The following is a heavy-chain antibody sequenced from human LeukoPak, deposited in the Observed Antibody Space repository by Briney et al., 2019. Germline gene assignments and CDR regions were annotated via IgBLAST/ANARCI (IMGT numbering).Heavy chain of an antibody. CDR2: IKGEPDGGTT. J-gene: IGHJ4*02. CDR3: TTDRGITIRPLFDY. V-gene: IGHV3-15*01. Sequence: GGSLRLSCAASGFTFNTAWTSWVRQAPGKGLEWVGHIKGEPDGGTTHYAAPVKGRFFISRDDSKNTLYLYMNSLKSDDTAVYYCTTDRGITIRPLFDYWGQGTLVTVSS. D-gene: IGHD3-10*01. CDR1: GFTFNTAW.